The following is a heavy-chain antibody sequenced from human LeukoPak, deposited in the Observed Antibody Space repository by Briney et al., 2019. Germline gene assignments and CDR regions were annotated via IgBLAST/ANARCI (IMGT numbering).Heavy chain of an antibody. CDR2: INPNSGGT. CDR3: ARDYYGSGSPDY. D-gene: IGHD3-10*01. CDR1: GYTFTGYY. V-gene: IGHV1-2*07. J-gene: IGHJ4*02. Sequence: GASVKVSCKASGYTFTGYYMHWVRQAPGQGLEWMGWINPNSGGTNYGHKFQGRVTITRDTSISTAYMELSRLRSDDTAVYYCARDYYGSGSPDYWGQGTLVTVSS.